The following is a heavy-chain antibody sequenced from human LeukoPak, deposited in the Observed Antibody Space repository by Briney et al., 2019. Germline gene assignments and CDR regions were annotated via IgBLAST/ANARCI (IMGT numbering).Heavy chain of an antibody. CDR1: GGTFSSYA. CDR3: ARSSYGSGNAFDI. D-gene: IGHD3-10*01. Sequence: SVKVSCKAPGGTFSSYAISWVRQAPGQGLEWMGGIIPIFGTANYAQKFQGRVTITADESTSTAYMELSNLRSEDTAVYYCARSSYGSGNAFDIWGQGTMVTVSS. J-gene: IGHJ3*02. V-gene: IGHV1-69*13. CDR2: IIPIFGTA.